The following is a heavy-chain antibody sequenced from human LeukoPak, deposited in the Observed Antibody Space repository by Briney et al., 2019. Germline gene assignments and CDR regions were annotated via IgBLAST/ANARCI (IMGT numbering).Heavy chain of an antibody. J-gene: IGHJ3*02. CDR3: ARYPIVVVTAIPNAAFDI. CDR2: INHSGST. CDR1: GFTVSSNY. Sequence: PGGSLRLSCAASGFTVSSNYMSWVRQAPGKGLEWIGEINHSGSTNYNPSLKSRVTISVDTSKNQFSLKLSSVTAADTAVYYCARYPIVVVTAIPNAAFDIWGQGTMVTVSS. V-gene: IGHV4-34*01. D-gene: IGHD2-21*02.